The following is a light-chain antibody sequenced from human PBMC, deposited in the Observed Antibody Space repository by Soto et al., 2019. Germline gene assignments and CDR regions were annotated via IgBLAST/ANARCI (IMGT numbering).Light chain of an antibody. Sequence: EIVLTQSPGTLSLSPGEIATLSCRASQSVSSSFLAWYQQKPGQAPRLLIYGASSRATGIPDRFSGSGSGTGFTLTISRLEPEDVAVYYCQQYDNSPWTFGQGTEVEIK. V-gene: IGKV3-20*01. CDR2: GAS. J-gene: IGKJ1*01. CDR1: QSVSSSF. CDR3: QQYDNSPWT.